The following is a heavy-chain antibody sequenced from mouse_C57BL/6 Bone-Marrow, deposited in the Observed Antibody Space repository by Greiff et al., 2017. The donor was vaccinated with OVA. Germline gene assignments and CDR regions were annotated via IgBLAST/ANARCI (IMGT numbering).Heavy chain of an antibody. CDR2: ISDGGSYT. V-gene: IGHV5-4*01. CDR3: ARKGYYVDY. Sequence: VQLKESGGGLVKPGGSLKLSCAASGFTFSSYAMSWVRQTPEKRLEWVATISDGGSYTYYPDNVKGRFTISRDNAKNNLYLQMSHLKSEDTAMYYCARKGYYVDYGGQGTTLTVAS. J-gene: IGHJ2*01. CDR1: GFTFSSYA.